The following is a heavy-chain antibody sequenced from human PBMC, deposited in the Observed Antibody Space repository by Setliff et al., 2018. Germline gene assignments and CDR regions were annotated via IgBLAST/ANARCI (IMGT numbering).Heavy chain of an antibody. CDR2: IYHAGST. D-gene: IGHD4-17*01. J-gene: IGHJ4*02. V-gene: IGHV4-30-2*01. CDR3: ARDFPGTVTPADY. Sequence: SETLSLTCAVSGGSISSGDASWSWVRQPPGKGLEWIGYIYHAGSTYYNPSLESRVTISIDKPNKQFSLELRSLTAADTAVYYCARDFPGTVTPADYWGQGTLVTVSS. CDR1: GGSISSGDAS.